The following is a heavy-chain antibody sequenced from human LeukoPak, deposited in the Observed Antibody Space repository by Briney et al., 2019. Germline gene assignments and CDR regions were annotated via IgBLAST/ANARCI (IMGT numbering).Heavy chain of an antibody. CDR2: INPSGGST. V-gene: IGHV1-46*01. J-gene: IGHJ4*02. CDR1: GYTFTSYY. CDR3: ARVGTWIQLWLLDY. D-gene: IGHD5-18*01. Sequence: ASVKVSCKASGYTFTSYYMHWVRQAPGQGLGWMGIINPSGGSTSYAQKFQGRVTITRDTSASTAYMELSSLRSEDTAVYYCARVGTWIQLWLLDYWGQGTLVTVSS.